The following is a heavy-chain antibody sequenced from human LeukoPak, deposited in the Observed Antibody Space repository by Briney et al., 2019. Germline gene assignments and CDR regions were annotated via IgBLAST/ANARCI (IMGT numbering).Heavy chain of an antibody. CDR2: IIPIFGTA. Sequence: SVKISCKASGGTFSSYAISWVRHAPVQGLEWMGGIIPIFGTANYAQKFQGRVTITADKSMSTDYMELSSLRYEDTAVYYCARGRYRIVGATVSLGYMDVWGKGTTVTVSS. CDR3: ARGRYRIVGATVSLGYMDV. D-gene: IGHD1-26*01. V-gene: IGHV1-69*06. J-gene: IGHJ6*03. CDR1: GGTFSSYA.